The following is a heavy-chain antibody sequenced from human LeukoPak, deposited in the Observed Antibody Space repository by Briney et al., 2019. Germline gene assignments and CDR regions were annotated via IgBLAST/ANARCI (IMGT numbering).Heavy chain of an antibody. CDR2: ISGSGGST. V-gene: IGHV3-23*01. Sequence: GGSLRPSCAASGFTFSDYAMSWVRQSPGKGLEWVSSISGSGGSTYYADSVKGRFTISRDNSRNTLYIQMNSLRGEDTAIYYCARRDGIFDYWGQGTRVTVSS. CDR3: ARRDGIFDY. CDR1: GFTFSDYA. J-gene: IGHJ4*02. D-gene: IGHD5-24*01.